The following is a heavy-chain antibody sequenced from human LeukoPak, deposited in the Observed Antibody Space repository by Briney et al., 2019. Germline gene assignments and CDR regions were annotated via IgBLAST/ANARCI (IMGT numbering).Heavy chain of an antibody. Sequence: PSETLSLTCAVYGGSFSGYYWSWIRQPPGKGLEWIGEINHSGSTNYNPSLKSRVTISVDASKNQFPLKLSSVTAADTAVYYCARGQRFYYYYYGMDVWGQGTTVTVSS. CDR3: ARGQRFYYYYYGMDV. D-gene: IGHD2-2*01. CDR2: INHSGST. CDR1: GGSFSGYY. V-gene: IGHV4-34*01. J-gene: IGHJ6*02.